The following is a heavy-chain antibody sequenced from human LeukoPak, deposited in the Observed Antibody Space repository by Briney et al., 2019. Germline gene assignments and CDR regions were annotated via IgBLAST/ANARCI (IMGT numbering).Heavy chain of an antibody. D-gene: IGHD3-22*01. CDR2: IYTSGST. CDR1: GGSISSYY. Sequence: PSETLSLTCTVSGGSISSYYWSWIRQPAGKGLEWIGRIYTSGSTNYNPSLKSRVTISVDTSKNQFSLKLSSVTAADTAVYYCARAPYYDSSGYFHDAFDIWGQGTLVTVSS. CDR3: ARAPYYDSSGYFHDAFDI. V-gene: IGHV4-4*07. J-gene: IGHJ3*02.